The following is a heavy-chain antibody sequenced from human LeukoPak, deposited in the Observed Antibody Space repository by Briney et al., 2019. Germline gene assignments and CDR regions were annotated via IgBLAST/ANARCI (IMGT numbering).Heavy chain of an antibody. V-gene: IGHV1-8*03. J-gene: IGHJ6*03. CDR1: GYTFTSYD. D-gene: IGHD5-24*01. CDR3: ARQNGYSYYYYMDV. Sequence: RASVKASCKASGYTFTSYDINWVRQAPGQGLEWMGWMNPNSGNTGYAQKFQGRVTITRNTSISTAYMELSSLRSEDTAVYYCARQNGYSYYYYMDVWGKGTTVTVSS. CDR2: MNPNSGNT.